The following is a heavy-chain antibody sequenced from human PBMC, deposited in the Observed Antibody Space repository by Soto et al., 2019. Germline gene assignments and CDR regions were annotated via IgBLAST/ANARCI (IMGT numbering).Heavy chain of an antibody. J-gene: IGHJ6*02. CDR1: GYTFTRNG. CDR2: ISPNSGNI. V-gene: IGHV1-18*01. Sequence: QVHLVQSGAEVKKPGASVNVSCKTSGYTFTRNGISWVRQAPGQGLVWMGWISPNSGNIKYAQKLQGRVIMTTDTSTSTAYMELRSLRFDDTAVYYCVKDRDSNSWPSRDVWGPGTTVTVSS. D-gene: IGHD3-22*01. CDR3: VKDRDSNSWPSRDV.